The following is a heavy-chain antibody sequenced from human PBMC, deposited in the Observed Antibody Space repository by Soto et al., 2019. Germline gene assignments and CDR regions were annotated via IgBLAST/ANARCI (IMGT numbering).Heavy chain of an antibody. V-gene: IGHV4-39*01. Sequence: LSLTCTVSGGSISSSSYYWGWIRQPPGKGLEWIGSIYYSGSTYYNPSLKSRVTISVDTSKNQFSLKLSSVTAADTAVYYCARQRDIVVVVAPFDPWGQGTLVTVSS. CDR2: IYYSGST. J-gene: IGHJ5*02. CDR1: GGSISSSSYY. CDR3: ARQRDIVVVVAPFDP. D-gene: IGHD2-15*01.